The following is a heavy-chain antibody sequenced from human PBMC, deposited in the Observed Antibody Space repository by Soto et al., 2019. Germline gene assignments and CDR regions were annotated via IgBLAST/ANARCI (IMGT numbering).Heavy chain of an antibody. J-gene: IGHJ4*02. V-gene: IGHV3-30*19. CDR3: ARWGTTGGLDV. Sequence: QVQLVESGGGVVQPGTSLRLSCVGSGFTFRSYVIHWVRQAPGKGLEWVALTSYDGSNKYYDDCVKGRFTIYRDNSRNTVDLQMDSLRLEDTALYYCARWGTTGGLDVWGQGILVSVSS. CDR1: GFTFRSYV. D-gene: IGHD3-16*01. CDR2: TSYDGSNK.